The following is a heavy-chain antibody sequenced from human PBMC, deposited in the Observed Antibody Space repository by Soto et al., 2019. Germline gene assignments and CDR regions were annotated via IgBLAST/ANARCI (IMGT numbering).Heavy chain of an antibody. CDR2: ISANNGNT. J-gene: IGHJ4*02. CDR1: GGTFSSYT. CDR3: ARQSLDY. Sequence: GASVEVSCKASGGTFSSYTISWVRQAPGQGLEWMGRISANNGNTNYAQKLQGRVTMTTDTSTSTAYMELRSLRSDDTAVYYCARQSLDYWGQGTLVTVSS. V-gene: IGHV1-18*01.